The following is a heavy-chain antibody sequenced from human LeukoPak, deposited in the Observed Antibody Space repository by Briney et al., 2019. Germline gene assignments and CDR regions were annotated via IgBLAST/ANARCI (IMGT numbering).Heavy chain of an antibody. D-gene: IGHD3-10*01. CDR2: INHSGST. J-gene: IGHJ4*02. Sequence: SETLSLTCAVYGGSFSGYYWSWIRQPPGKGLEWIGEINHSGSTNYNPSLKSRVTISVDTSKNQFSLKLGSVTAADTAVYYCARSIWFGELSYYFDYWGQGTLVTVSS. CDR1: GGSFSGYY. CDR3: ARSIWFGELSYYFDY. V-gene: IGHV4-34*01.